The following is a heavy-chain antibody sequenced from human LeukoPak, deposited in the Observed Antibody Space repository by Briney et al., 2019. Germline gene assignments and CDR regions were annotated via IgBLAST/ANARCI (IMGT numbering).Heavy chain of an antibody. CDR1: GGSISSGSYY. CDR2: ISTSGST. Sequence: KSSETLSLTCTVSGGSISSGSYYWSWIRQPAGKGLEWIGRISTSGSTNYNPSLKSRVTIPVDTSKNQFSLKLSSVTAADTAVYYCARDDPYYYYYMDVWGEGTTVTVSS. V-gene: IGHV4-61*02. J-gene: IGHJ6*03. CDR3: ARDDPYYYYYMDV.